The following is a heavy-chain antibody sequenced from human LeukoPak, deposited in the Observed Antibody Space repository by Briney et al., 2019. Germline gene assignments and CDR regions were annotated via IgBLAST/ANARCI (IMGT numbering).Heavy chain of an antibody. J-gene: IGHJ3*02. CDR2: ISSSSSTI. D-gene: IGHD6-19*01. Sequence: GGSLRLSCAASGFTFSSYSMNWVRQAPGKGLGWVSYISSSSSTIYYADSVKGRFTISRDNAKNSLYLQMNSLRAEDTAVYYCARDLLPPATVAATGDAFDIWGQGTMVTVSS. V-gene: IGHV3-48*01. CDR1: GFTFSSYS. CDR3: ARDLLPPATVAATGDAFDI.